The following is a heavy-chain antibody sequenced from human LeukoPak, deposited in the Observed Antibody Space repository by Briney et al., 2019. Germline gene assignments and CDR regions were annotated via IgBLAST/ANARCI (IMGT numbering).Heavy chain of an antibody. CDR2: IYSDGSNT. CDR1: GFTFSSYW. Sequence: PGGSLRLSCAASGFTFSSYWMHWVRQAPGKGLVWVSRIYSDGSNTIYADSVKGRFTISRDNAKNTLYLQMNSLRVGDTAVYYCVTRGTTGTKYLEHWGQGSLVTVSS. D-gene: IGHD1-1*01. J-gene: IGHJ4*02. V-gene: IGHV3-74*01. CDR3: VTRGTTGTKYLEH.